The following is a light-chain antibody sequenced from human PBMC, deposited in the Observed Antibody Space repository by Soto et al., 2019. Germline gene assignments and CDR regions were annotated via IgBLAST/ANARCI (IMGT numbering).Light chain of an antibody. V-gene: IGKV3-15*01. CDR2: DAS. CDR3: HQYNSWPPGT. J-gene: IGKJ2*01. Sequence: EIVLTQSTAILSVSPGARATLSCRASQSISRSLAWYQQKPGQAPRLLISDASTRATGIPARFSGSGSGTEFTLTISSLQSEDFALYYCHQYNSWPPGTFGQGTKVDIK. CDR1: QSISRS.